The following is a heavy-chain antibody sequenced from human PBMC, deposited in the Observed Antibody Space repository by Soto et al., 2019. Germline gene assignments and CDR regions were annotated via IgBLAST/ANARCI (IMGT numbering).Heavy chain of an antibody. J-gene: IGHJ3*01. Sequence: GESLKISCKGSGYSFPNYWIGWVRQMPGRGLEWMGIIYPRDSHTTYSPSFQGQVTISDDKSLNSAFLQWSSLKASDAATYYCARFAATSGINAFDVWGPGTMVTVS. CDR3: ARFAATSGINAFDV. CDR1: GYSFPNYW. D-gene: IGHD1-1*01. V-gene: IGHV5-51*01. CDR2: IYPRDSHT.